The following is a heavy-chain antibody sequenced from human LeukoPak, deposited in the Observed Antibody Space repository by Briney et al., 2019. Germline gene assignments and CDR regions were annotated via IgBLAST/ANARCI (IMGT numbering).Heavy chain of an antibody. CDR2: ISSSSSTI. D-gene: IGHD3-22*01. Sequence: GGSLRLSCAASGFTFSSYSMNWVRQAPGKGLEWVSYISSSSSTIYYADSVKGRFTISRDNAKNSLYLQMNSLRAEDTAVYYCARDRGYYYDSSGYTDAFDIWGQGTMVTVSS. CDR1: GFTFSSYS. J-gene: IGHJ3*02. CDR3: ARDRGYYYDSSGYTDAFDI. V-gene: IGHV3-48*01.